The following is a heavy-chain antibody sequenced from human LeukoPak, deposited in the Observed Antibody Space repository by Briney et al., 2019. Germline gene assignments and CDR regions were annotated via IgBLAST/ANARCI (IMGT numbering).Heavy chain of an antibody. D-gene: IGHD3-9*01. CDR2: ISAYNGNT. J-gene: IGHJ6*02. Sequence: ASVKVSCKASGYTFTSYGISWVRQAPGQGLEWMGWISAYNGNTNYAQKLQGRVTMTTDTSTSTAYMELRSRRSDDTAVYYCARGALILRYFDWLLDYGMDVWGQGTTVTVSS. CDR3: ARGALILRYFDWLLDYGMDV. V-gene: IGHV1-18*01. CDR1: GYTFTSYG.